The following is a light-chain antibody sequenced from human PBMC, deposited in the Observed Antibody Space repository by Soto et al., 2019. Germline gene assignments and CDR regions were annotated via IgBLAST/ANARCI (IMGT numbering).Light chain of an antibody. V-gene: IGKV1-5*01. CDR3: QQKS. Sequence: DIQMTQSPSTLSASVGDRVTVTSRASQSIGTWLGWYQQKPGKAPKLLIYDASKLNSGVPSRFSGSGSGTEFTLTISSLQPDDFATYYCQQKSFGGGTKVDIK. J-gene: IGKJ4*01. CDR1: QSIGTW. CDR2: DAS.